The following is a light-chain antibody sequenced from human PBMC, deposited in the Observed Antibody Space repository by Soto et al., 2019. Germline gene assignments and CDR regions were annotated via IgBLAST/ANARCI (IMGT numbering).Light chain of an antibody. CDR1: SSDVGGYNS. J-gene: IGLJ2*01. Sequence: QSALTQPRSVSGSPGQSVTISCTGTSSDVGGYNSVSWYQHHPGKAPKLMIYDVTKRPSGVPDRFSGSKSGNMASLTISGLQAEDEADYYCCSYAGSRVVFGGGTQLTVL. CDR3: CSYAGSRVV. CDR2: DVT. V-gene: IGLV2-11*01.